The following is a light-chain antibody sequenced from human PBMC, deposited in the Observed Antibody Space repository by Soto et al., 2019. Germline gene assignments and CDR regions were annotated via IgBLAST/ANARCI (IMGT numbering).Light chain of an antibody. V-gene: IGLV2-14*01. Sequence: QSALTQPASVSGSPGQSTTISCTGTSSDVGGYNYVSWYQQHPGKAPKLMIYDVSDRPSGVSNRFSGSKSGNTASLTISGLQSEDEADYYCSSYTSSRTYVFGTGTKLTVL. J-gene: IGLJ1*01. CDR3: SSYTSSRTYV. CDR1: SSDVGGYNY. CDR2: DVS.